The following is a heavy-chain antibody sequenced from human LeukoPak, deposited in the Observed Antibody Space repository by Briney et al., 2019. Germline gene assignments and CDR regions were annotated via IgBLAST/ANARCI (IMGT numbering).Heavy chain of an antibody. CDR2: IHYSGRT. CDR3: ASEGAFDI. Sequence: SETLSLTCTVSGGSISSYYWGWIRQPPGRGLEWIGYIHYSGRTNYNPSLKSRVTISLDVSKNQVSLKLNSVTAADTAVCYCASEGAFDIWGQGTLVTVSS. J-gene: IGHJ3*02. CDR1: GGSISSYY. V-gene: IGHV4-59*01.